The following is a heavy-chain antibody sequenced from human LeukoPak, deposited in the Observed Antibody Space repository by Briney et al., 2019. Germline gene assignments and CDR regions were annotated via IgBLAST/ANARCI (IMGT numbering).Heavy chain of an antibody. V-gene: IGHV1-2*02. CDR1: GYTFTGYY. Sequence: ASVKVSCKASGYTFTGYYMHWVRQAPGQGLEWMGWINPNSGGTNYAQKFQGRVTMTRDTSISTAYMELRSLRSDDTAVYYCARDLDIVVVPAASGYWGQGTLVTVSS. CDR2: INPNSGGT. CDR3: ARDLDIVVVPAASGY. D-gene: IGHD2-2*03. J-gene: IGHJ4*02.